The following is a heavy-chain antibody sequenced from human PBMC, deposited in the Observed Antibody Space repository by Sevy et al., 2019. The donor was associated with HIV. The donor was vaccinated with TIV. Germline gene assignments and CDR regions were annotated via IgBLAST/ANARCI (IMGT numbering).Heavy chain of an antibody. CDR1: GFTFSSYE. D-gene: IGHD3-22*01. Sequence: GGSLRLSCEASGFTFSSYEMNWVRQAPGKGLEGVSYISSSGTTIKYADSVKGRFTISRDNAKNSLYMQMNSLRAEDTAVYYCARVDANYDKGFDPWCQGTLVTVSS. J-gene: IGHJ5*02. CDR3: ARVDANYDKGFDP. CDR2: ISSSGTTI. V-gene: IGHV3-48*03.